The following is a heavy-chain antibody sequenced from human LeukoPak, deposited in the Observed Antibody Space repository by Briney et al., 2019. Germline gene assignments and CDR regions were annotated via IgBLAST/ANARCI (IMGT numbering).Heavy chain of an antibody. CDR2: ISSSSSYI. CDR1: GFTFSSYS. J-gene: IGHJ4*02. CDR3: ARDMSSNSPLVCFDY. D-gene: IGHD1-1*01. Sequence: GGSLRLSCAASGFTFSSYSMNWVRQAPGKGLEWVSSISSSSSYIYYADSVKGRFTISRDNAKNSLYLQMNSLRAEDTAVYYCARDMSSNSPLVCFDYWGQGTLVTVPS. V-gene: IGHV3-21*01.